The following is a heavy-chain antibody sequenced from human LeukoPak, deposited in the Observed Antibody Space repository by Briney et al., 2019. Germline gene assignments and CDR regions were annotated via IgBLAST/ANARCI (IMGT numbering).Heavy chain of an antibody. CDR1: GFTFGDYA. D-gene: IGHD6-19*01. CDR3: TRGAEYSSGWYGMDV. Sequence: GGSLRLSCTASGFTFGDYAMSWFRQAPGKGLEWVGFIRRKGYGGTTEYAASVKGRFTISRDDSKSIAYLQMNSLKTEDTAVYYCTRGAEYSSGWYGMDVWGQGTTVTVSS. CDR2: IRRKGYGGTT. J-gene: IGHJ6*02. V-gene: IGHV3-49*03.